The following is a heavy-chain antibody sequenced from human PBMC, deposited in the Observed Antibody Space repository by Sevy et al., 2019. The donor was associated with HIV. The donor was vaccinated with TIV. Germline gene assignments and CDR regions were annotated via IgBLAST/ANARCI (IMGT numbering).Heavy chain of an antibody. CDR1: GFTFSSYD. D-gene: IGHD2-15*01. V-gene: IGHV3-13*01. CDR3: ARGSSYCSGGSCYSMGGMDV. Sequence: WGSLRLSCAASGFTFSSYDMHWVRQATGKGLEWVSAIGTAGDTYYPGSVKGRFTISRENAKNSLYLQMNSLRAGDTAVYYCARGSSYCSGGSCYSMGGMDVWGQGTTVTVSS. CDR2: IGTAGDT. J-gene: IGHJ6*02.